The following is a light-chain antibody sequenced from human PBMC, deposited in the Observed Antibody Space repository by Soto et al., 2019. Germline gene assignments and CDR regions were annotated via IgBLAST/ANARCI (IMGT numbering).Light chain of an antibody. CDR3: GASDNCLSPEV. CDR1: SSNIGKRH. J-gene: IGLJ2*01. V-gene: IGLV1-51*02. CDR2: EDN. Sequence: QSVLTQPPSVSAAPGQKVTISCSGSSSNIGKRHVSWYQQFPGTAPKLLIYEDNKRPSGIPDRFSGSKSGTSATLGITGLQTGDEADHYCGASDNCLSPEVVGG.